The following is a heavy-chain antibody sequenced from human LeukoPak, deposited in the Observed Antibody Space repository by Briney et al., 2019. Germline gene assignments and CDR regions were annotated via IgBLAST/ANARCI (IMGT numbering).Heavy chain of an antibody. D-gene: IGHD5-24*01. CDR1: GYTFTGYY. Sequence: ASVKVSCKASGYTFTGYYMHWVRQAPGHGLEWMGWINPDSDYRYYAQRFQGRVTMTRDTSINTAYMQLNRLHSDDTAIYYCARQSRDDAFDIWGQGTMVTVSS. CDR3: ARQSRDDAFDI. V-gene: IGHV1-2*02. J-gene: IGHJ3*02. CDR2: INPDSDYR.